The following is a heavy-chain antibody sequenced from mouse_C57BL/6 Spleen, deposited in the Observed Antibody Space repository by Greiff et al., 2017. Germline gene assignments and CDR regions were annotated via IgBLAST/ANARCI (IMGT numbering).Heavy chain of an antibody. CDR1: GYTFTSYW. D-gene: IGHD1-2*01. V-gene: IGHV1-53*01. CDR2: INPSNGGT. J-gene: IGHJ4*01. CDR3: ARSATAWYYAMDY. Sequence: VQLQQPGTELVKPGASVKLSCKASGYTFTSYWMHWVKQRPGQGLEWIGNINPSNGGTNYNEKLKSKATLTVDKSSSTAYMQLSSLTSEDSAVYYCARSATAWYYAMDYWGQGTSVTVSS.